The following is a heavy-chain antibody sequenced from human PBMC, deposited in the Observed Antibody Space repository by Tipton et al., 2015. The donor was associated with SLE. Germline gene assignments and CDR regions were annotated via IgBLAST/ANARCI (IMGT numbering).Heavy chain of an antibody. CDR3: ARAEQYYYDKSGYFPHAFDI. D-gene: IGHD3-22*01. CDR2: FYTSGST. V-gene: IGHV4-4*08. CDR1: GASVSNYY. J-gene: IGHJ3*02. Sequence: TLSLTCTVSGASVSNYYWSWIRQPPGKGLDWIGYFYTSGSTNYNPSLKSRVTVSVDTSKNQFSLNVSSVTAADTALYYCARAEQYYYDKSGYFPHAFDIWGPGTVVTVSS.